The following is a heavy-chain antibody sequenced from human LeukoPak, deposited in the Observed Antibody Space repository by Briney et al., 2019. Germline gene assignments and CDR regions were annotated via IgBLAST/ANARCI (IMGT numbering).Heavy chain of an antibody. CDR1: DDSITMYY. CDR2: VDHTGIT. Sequence: PSETLSLTCSVSDDSITMYYWTWIRQPPGKGLEWIGYVDHTGITNFSPSLNGRVSISRDTTKNLFSLRVRSVTAADTDVYFCARGRVSSSTWHSTYYNYFYMDVWGKGTTVTVSS. D-gene: IGHD5-12*01. CDR3: ARGRVSSSTWHSTYYNYFYMDV. V-gene: IGHV4-59*01. J-gene: IGHJ6*03.